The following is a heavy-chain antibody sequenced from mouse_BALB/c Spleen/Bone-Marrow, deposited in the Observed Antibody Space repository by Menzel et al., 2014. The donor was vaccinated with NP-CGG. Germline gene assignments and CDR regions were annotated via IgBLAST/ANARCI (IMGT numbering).Heavy chain of an antibody. CDR1: GYTFSSYW. V-gene: IGHV1-9*01. CDR2: ILPGSGNT. Sequence: LQQSGAELMKPGASVKIPCKATGYTFSSYWIEWVKQRPGHGLEWIGEILPGSGNTNYNEKFKGKATFTADTSSNTAYMQLSSLTSEDSAVYYCAREDITTVVEMDYWGQGTSVTVSS. J-gene: IGHJ4*01. D-gene: IGHD1-1*01. CDR3: AREDITTVVEMDY.